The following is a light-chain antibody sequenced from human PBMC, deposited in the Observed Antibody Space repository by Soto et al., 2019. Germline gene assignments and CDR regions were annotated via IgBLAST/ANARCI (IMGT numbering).Light chain of an antibody. CDR3: QQYHSYGT. V-gene: IGKV1-5*01. CDR1: QNIRSL. J-gene: IGKJ1*01. Sequence: DFGKTLAPSTLSASVGDRVTIPCRASQNIRSLVACFQQKPGKAPKLLIYDASSLESGVPRRFSGSGSGTEFTLTISSLQTDDFSTYYCQQYHSYGTFGQGTKVDIK. CDR2: DAS.